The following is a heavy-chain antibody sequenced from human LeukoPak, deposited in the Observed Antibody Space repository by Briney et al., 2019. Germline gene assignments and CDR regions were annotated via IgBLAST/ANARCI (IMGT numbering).Heavy chain of an antibody. Sequence: PGRSLRLSCXASGFTFSSYXXXXXXQAPXXXXXXVAVIWSDGSKHYADXVKGRXTISRDNSKNTLYLQMNSLRAEDTALYYCARGQPPSYYDMDVWGQGTTVTVSS. CDR1: GFTFSSYX. D-gene: IGHD6-13*01. V-gene: IGHV3-33*01. CDR3: ARGQPPSYYDMDV. CDR2: IWSDGSK. J-gene: IGHJ6*02.